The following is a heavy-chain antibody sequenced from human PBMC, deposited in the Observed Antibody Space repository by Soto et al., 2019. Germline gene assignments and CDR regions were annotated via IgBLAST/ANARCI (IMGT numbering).Heavy chain of an antibody. Sequence: GGSLRLSCAASGFTFSSYGMHWVRHAPGKGLEWVAVRWYDGSKRYYADPVKERFTISSDNSKNTLYLQMHSPIAAATAVYSGEREGFWSGYYSSYYYYGMDVWGQGTTVTVSS. CDR2: RWYDGSKR. D-gene: IGHD3-3*01. CDR3: EREGFWSGYYSSYYYYGMDV. V-gene: IGHV3-33*08. J-gene: IGHJ6*02. CDR1: GFTFSSYG.